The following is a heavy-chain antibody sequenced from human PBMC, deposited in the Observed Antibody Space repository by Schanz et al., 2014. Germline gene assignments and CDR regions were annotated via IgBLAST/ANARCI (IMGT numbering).Heavy chain of an antibody. J-gene: IGHJ4*02. CDR3: VSSGSYSSYAF. V-gene: IGHV3-48*01. D-gene: IGHD3-10*01. CDR1: GITFSSHS. Sequence: EVHLVESGGGLVQPGGSLRLSCAASGITFSSHSFNWVRQAPGKGLEWISYITYNGGTIYYADSVKGRFTISRDNAKNSLYLEMNSLRAEDTAVYHCVSSGSYSSYAFWGQGTLVNVSS. CDR2: ITYNGGTI.